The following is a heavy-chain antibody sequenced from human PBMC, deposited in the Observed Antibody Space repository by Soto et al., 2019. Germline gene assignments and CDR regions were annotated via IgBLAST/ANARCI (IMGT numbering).Heavy chain of an antibody. J-gene: IGHJ3*02. CDR1: GGSISTYY. Sequence: QVQLQESGPGLVKPSETLSLTCTVSGGSISTYYWSWIRQPPGKGLEWIGYMFYSGSTNYNPSLKSRVTISVSTAKTHFSLKLSSVTAADTAVYYCASAELRAFDIWGQGTMVTVSS. CDR3: ASAELRAFDI. V-gene: IGHV4-59*01. D-gene: IGHD3-16*01. CDR2: MFYSGST.